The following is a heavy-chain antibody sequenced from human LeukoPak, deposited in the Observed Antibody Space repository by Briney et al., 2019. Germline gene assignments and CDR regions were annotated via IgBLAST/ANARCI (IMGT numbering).Heavy chain of an antibody. V-gene: IGHV3-30*04. CDR2: ISYDGSNK. Sequence: TGGSLRLSCAASGFTFSSYAMHWVRQAPGKGLEWVAVISYDGSNKYYADSVKGRFTISSDNSKNTLYLQMNSLRAEDTAVYYCARSNHDAFDIWGQGTMVTVSS. J-gene: IGHJ3*02. D-gene: IGHD1-14*01. CDR1: GFTFSSYA. CDR3: ARSNHDAFDI.